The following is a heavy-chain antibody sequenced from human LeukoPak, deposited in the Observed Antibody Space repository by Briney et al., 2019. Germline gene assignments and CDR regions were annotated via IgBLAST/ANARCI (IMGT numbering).Heavy chain of an antibody. CDR3: ARDGRGDSIAVAGTSGPYWYFDL. J-gene: IGHJ2*01. D-gene: IGHD6-19*01. V-gene: IGHV4-59*01. CDR2: IYYSGST. Sequence: PSETLSLTCTVSGGSISSYYWSWIRQPPGKGLEWIGYIYYSGSTNYNPSLKSRVTISVDTSKNQFSLKLSSVTAADTAVYYCARDGRGDSIAVAGTSGPYWYFDLWGRGTLVAVSS. CDR1: GGSISSYY.